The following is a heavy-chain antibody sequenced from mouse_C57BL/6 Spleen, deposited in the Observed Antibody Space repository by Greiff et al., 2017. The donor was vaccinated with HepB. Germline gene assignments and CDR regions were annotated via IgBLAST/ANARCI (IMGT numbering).Heavy chain of an antibody. CDR2: IRNKANNHAT. J-gene: IGHJ4*01. Sequence: EVKLMESGGGLVQPGGSMKLSCAASGFTFSDSWMDWVRQSPEKGLEWVAEIRNKANNHATYYAESVKGRFTISRDDSKSSVYLQMNSLRAEDTGIYYCTRGDGYYEYYAMDYWGQGTSVTVSS. D-gene: IGHD2-3*01. CDR1: GFTFSDSW. V-gene: IGHV6-6*01. CDR3: TRGDGYYEYYAMDY.